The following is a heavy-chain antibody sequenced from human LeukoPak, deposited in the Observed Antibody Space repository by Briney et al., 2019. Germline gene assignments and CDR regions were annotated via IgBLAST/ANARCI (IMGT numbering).Heavy chain of an antibody. CDR3: ARAGSGSGWYFDY. CDR1: GYTFTGYY. J-gene: IGHJ4*02. D-gene: IGHD6-19*01. CDR2: NNPNSGDT. Sequence: ASVKVSCKASGYTFTGYYMHWVRQAPGQGLEWMGWNNPNSGDTNYAQKFQGRVTMTTDTSTTTAYMELRGLRFNDTAVYYCARAGSGSGWYFDYWGQGTLVTVSS. V-gene: IGHV1-2*02.